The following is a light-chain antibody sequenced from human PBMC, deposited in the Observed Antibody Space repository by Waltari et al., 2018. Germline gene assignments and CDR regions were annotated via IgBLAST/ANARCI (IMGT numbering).Light chain of an antibody. V-gene: IGKV4-1*01. J-gene: IGKJ4*01. CDR3: QQYYSTPLT. Sequence: DIVMTQSPDSLAVSLGERATINCTPSQSVLYSSNNKSYLAWYQQKPGQPPKLLIYWASTRESGVPDRFSGSGSGTDFTLTISSLQAEDVAVYYCQQYYSTPLTFGGGTKVEIK. CDR2: WAS. CDR1: QSVLYSSNNKSY.